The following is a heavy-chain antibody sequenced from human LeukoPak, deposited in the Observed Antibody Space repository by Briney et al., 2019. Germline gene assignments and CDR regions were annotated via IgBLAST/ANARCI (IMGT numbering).Heavy chain of an antibody. CDR1: GFTFSRHW. J-gene: IGHJ4*02. Sequence: GSLRLSCAASGFTFSRHWMSWVRRAPGKGLERVAHMNQDGSAIYSIDSVKGRFTISRDNDKNSLYLHMSGLTVADTAVYYCARTLPGHPDDYFDYWGQGTLVTVSS. V-gene: IGHV3-7*01. CDR3: ARTLPGHPDDYFDY. CDR2: MNQDGSAI. D-gene: IGHD2-21*02.